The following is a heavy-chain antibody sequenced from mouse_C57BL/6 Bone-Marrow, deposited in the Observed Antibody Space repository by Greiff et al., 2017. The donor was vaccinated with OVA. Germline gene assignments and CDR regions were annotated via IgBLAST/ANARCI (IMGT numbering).Heavy chain of an antibody. D-gene: IGHD2-3*01. V-gene: IGHV1-81*01. CDR2: IYPRSGNT. Sequence: VKLQESGAELARPGASVKLSCKASGYTFTSYGISWVKQRTGQGLEWIGEIYPRSGNTYYNEKFKGKATLTADKSSSTAYMELRSLTSEDSAVYFCGGDGYYPDYFDYWGQGTTLTVSS. CDR3: GGDGYYPDYFDY. CDR1: GYTFTSYG. J-gene: IGHJ2*01.